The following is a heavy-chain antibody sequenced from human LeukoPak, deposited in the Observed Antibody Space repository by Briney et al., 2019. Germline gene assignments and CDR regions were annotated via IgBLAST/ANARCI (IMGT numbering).Heavy chain of an antibody. Sequence: SETLSLTCVVYGGSFSGYYWSWIRQPPGKGLEWIGEISHSGSTNYNPSLKSQVTISVDTSKNQFSLKLSSVTAADTAVYYCARAPYYYDSSGYYRRPPFDYWGQGTLVTVSS. D-gene: IGHD3-22*01. CDR3: ARAPYYYDSSGYYRRPPFDY. V-gene: IGHV4-34*01. CDR1: GGSFSGYY. J-gene: IGHJ4*02. CDR2: ISHSGST.